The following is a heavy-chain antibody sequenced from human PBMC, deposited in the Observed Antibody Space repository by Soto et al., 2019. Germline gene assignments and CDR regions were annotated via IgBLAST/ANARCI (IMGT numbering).Heavy chain of an antibody. CDR3: ARCDYDFWSGYSYYFDY. V-gene: IGHV4-39*07. CDR1: GGSISSSSYY. J-gene: IGHJ4*02. CDR2: IYYSGST. D-gene: IGHD3-3*01. Sequence: PSETLSLTCTVSGGSISSSSYYWGWIRQPPGKGLEWIGSIYYSGSTYYNPSLKSRVTISVDTSKNQFSLKLSSVTAADTAVYYCARCDYDFWSGYSYYFDYWGQGTLVTVSS.